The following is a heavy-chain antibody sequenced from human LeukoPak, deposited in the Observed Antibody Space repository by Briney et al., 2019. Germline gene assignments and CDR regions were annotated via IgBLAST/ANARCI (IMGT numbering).Heavy chain of an antibody. CDR2: ISSSGSPI. Sequence: PGGSLRLSCAASGFTFSDYYMSWIRQAPGQGLEWLSYISSSGSPIYYADSVKGRFTTSRDNAKNSLYLQMNGLRAEDTAVYYCARESIMITGGGLRYGLDVWGQGTTVTVSS. J-gene: IGHJ6*02. D-gene: IGHD3-16*01. CDR3: ARESIMITGGGLRYGLDV. V-gene: IGHV3-11*01. CDR1: GFTFSDYY.